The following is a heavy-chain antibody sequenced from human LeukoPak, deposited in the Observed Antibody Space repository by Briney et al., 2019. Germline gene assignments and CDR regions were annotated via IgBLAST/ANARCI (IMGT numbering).Heavy chain of an antibody. D-gene: IGHD6-13*01. CDR3: ASHIAAAGTYDY. CDR2: IYYSGST. V-gene: IGHV4-59*08. Sequence: SETLSLTCTVSGGSISSYYWSWIRQPPGKGLEWIGYIYYSGSTNYNPSLKSRVTISVDTSKNQFSLKLSSVTAADTAVYYCASHIAAAGTYDYWGQGTLVTVS. J-gene: IGHJ4*02. CDR1: GGSISSYY.